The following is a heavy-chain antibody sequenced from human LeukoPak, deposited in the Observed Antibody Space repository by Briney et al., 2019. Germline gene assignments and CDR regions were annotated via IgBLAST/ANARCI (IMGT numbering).Heavy chain of an antibody. D-gene: IGHD3-22*01. J-gene: IGHJ4*02. CDR2: FDPEDGET. Sequence: ASVKVSCKVSGYTLTELSMHWVRQAPGKGLEWMGGFDPEDGETIYAQKFQGRVTMTEDTSTDTAYMELSSLRSEDTAVYYCATYYYDSSGYYSSKSYYFDYWGQGTLVTVSS. V-gene: IGHV1-24*01. CDR1: GYTLTELS. CDR3: ATYYYDSSGYYSSKSYYFDY.